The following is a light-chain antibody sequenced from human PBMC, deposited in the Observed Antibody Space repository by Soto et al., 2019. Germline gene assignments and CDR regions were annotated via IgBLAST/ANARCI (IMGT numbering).Light chain of an antibody. CDR2: RNN. CDR3: AAWDDSLNGGV. J-gene: IGLJ3*02. CDR1: SSNIGSNY. Sequence: QSVLTQPPSASGTPGQRVTISCSGSSSNIGSNYVSWHQQFPGTAPKLLIHRNNQRPSGVPDRFSGSKSGTSASLAISGLQSEDEADYYCAAWDDSLNGGVFGGGTKLTVL. V-gene: IGLV1-47*01.